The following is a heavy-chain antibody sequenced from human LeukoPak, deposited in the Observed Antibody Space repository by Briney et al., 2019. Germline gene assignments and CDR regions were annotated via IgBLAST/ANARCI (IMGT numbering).Heavy chain of an antibody. CDR3: ARQGYYDPHAFDI. CDR1: GGSISSYY. J-gene: IGHJ3*02. D-gene: IGHD3-22*01. V-gene: IGHV4-59*08. Sequence: SETLSLTCTVSGGSISSYYWSWIRQPPGKGLEWIGYIYYSGSTNYNPSPKSRVTISVDTSKNQFSLKLSSVTAADTAVYYCARQGYYDPHAFDIWGQGTMVTVSS. CDR2: IYYSGST.